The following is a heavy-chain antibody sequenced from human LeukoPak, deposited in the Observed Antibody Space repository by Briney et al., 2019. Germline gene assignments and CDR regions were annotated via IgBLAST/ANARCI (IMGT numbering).Heavy chain of an antibody. CDR2: IYSGGGT. CDR3: ARLDLLSGRDY. D-gene: IGHD3-3*01. CDR1: GFTVSNNY. Sequence: GGSLRLSCAVSGFTVSNNYMSWVRQTPVKGLEWVSVIYSGGGTVYADSVRGRFAISRDSSKNTVYLQMNSLRAEDSAVYYCARLDLLSGRDYWGQGTLVTVSS. V-gene: IGHV3-66*04. J-gene: IGHJ4*02.